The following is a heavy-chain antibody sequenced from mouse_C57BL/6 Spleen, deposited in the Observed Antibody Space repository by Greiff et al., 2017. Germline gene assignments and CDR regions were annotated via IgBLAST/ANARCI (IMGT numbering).Heavy chain of an antibody. Sequence: QVQLQQSGAELARPGASVKLSCKASGYTFTSYGISWVKQRPGQGLEWIGEIYPRSGNTYYNEKFKGKATLTADKSSSTAYMELRSLTSEDSAVYFCARSTTIGTTEFAYWGQGTLVTVSA. V-gene: IGHV1-81*01. D-gene: IGHD2-14*01. J-gene: IGHJ3*01. CDR1: GYTFTSYG. CDR2: IYPRSGNT. CDR3: ARSTTIGTTEFAY.